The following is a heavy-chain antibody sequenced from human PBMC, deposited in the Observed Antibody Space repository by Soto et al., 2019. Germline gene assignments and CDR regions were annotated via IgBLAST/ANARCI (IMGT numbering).Heavy chain of an antibody. CDR2: VYYSGTT. V-gene: IGHV4-59*01. J-gene: IGHJ4*02. Sequence: WTWIRPPPGKGLEWIGYVYYSGTTDYNPSLRSRLTISVDTSKNQFSLNLNSVTAADTAVYYCARGYSSNWFRVDYWGQGILVTVSS. CDR3: ARGYSSNWFRVDY. D-gene: IGHD6-13*01.